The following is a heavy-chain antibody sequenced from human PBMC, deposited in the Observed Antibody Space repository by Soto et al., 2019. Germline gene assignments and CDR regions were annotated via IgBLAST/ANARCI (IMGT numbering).Heavy chain of an antibody. CDR2: IIPIFHTA. Sequence: ASVKVSCKASGDTFNSYAISWVRRAPGQGLEWMGGIIPIFHTANYAQKFQARVTMTADESARTAYMELSGLRSEDTAVYYCARVGYCNKTSCLFYYYHHGIDVSGQGTTVTVSS. V-gene: IGHV1-69*13. J-gene: IGHJ6*02. CDR3: ARVGYCNKTSCLFYYYHHGIDV. CDR1: GDTFNSYA. D-gene: IGHD2-2*01.